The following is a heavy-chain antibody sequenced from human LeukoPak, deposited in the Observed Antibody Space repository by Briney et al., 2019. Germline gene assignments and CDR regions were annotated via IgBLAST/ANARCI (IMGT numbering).Heavy chain of an antibody. CDR2: ISSSSSTI. D-gene: IGHD2-15*01. CDR3: ATYCSGGSCYSWRIDWDYYYGMDV. CDR1: GFTFSSYS. J-gene: IGHJ6*02. Sequence: PGGSLRLSCAASGFTFSSYSMNWVRQAPGKGLEWVSYISSSSSTIYYADSVKGRFTISRDNAKNSLYLQMNSLRDEDTAVYYCATYCSGGSCYSWRIDWDYYYGMDVWGQGTTVTVSS. V-gene: IGHV3-48*02.